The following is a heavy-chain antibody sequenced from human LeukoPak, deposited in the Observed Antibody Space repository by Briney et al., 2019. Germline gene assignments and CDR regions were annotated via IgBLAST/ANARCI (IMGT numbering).Heavy chain of an antibody. Sequence: SVKVSCKASGVTFSSYAISWVRQAPGQGLEWMGGIIPIFGTANYAQKFQGRVTITADESTSTAYMELSSLRSEDTAVYYCASYGDYVTLYYYGMDVWGQGTTVTVSS. V-gene: IGHV1-69*01. J-gene: IGHJ6*02. CDR2: IIPIFGTA. CDR1: GVTFSSYA. D-gene: IGHD4-17*01. CDR3: ASYGDYVTLYYYGMDV.